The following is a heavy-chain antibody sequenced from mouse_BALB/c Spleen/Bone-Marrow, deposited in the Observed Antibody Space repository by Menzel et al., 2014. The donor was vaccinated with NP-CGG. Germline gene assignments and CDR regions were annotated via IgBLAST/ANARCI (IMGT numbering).Heavy chain of an antibody. J-gene: IGHJ1*01. CDR1: GYTFTSYN. Sequence: QVQLKESGAELVRSWASVKMSCKASGYTFTSYNMHWVKQTPGQGLEWIGYIYPGNGGTNYNQKFKGKATLTAGTSSSTAYMQISSLTSEDSAVYFCARGKGYEVSKWYFDVWGAGTTVTVSS. CDR2: IYPGNGGT. D-gene: IGHD2-2*01. CDR3: ARGKGYEVSKWYFDV. V-gene: IGHV1-12*01.